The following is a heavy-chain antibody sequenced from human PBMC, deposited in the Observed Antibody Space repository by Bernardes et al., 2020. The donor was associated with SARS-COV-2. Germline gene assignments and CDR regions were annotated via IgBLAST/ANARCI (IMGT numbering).Heavy chain of an antibody. D-gene: IGHD3-10*01. V-gene: IGHV3-30*18. Sequence: GGSLRLSCAASGFTFSSYGMHWVRQAPGKGLEWVAVISYDGSHKYYADSVKGRFTISRDNSKNTLYLQMNSLRAEDTAVYYCAKDGVVRGVTDEFDPWGQGTLVTVSS. CDR2: ISYDGSHK. J-gene: IGHJ5*02. CDR1: GFTFSSYG. CDR3: AKDGVVRGVTDEFDP.